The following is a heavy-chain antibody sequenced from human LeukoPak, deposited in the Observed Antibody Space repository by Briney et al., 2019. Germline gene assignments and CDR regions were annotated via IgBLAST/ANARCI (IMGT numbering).Heavy chain of an antibody. CDR3: ARDGIAARPKGWFDP. Sequence: XSXYWSWIRQPAGKGLEWIGRIYTSGSTNYNPSLKSRVTMSVDTSKNQFSLKLSSVTAADTAVYYCARDGIAARPKGWFDPWGQGTLVTVSS. CDR1: XSXY. CDR2: IYTSGST. V-gene: IGHV4-4*07. J-gene: IGHJ5*02. D-gene: IGHD6-6*01.